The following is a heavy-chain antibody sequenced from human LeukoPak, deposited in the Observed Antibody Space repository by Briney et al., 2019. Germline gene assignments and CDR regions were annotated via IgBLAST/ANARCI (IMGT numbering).Heavy chain of an antibody. CDR3: ASGMVRGVIRARSPKGNWFDP. CDR1: GGSFSGYY. J-gene: IGHJ5*02. CDR2: INHSGST. V-gene: IGHV4-34*01. Sequence: SETLSLTCAVYGGSFSGYYWSWIRQPPGKGLEWIGEINHSGSTNYNPSLKSRVTISVDTSKNQFSLKLSSVTAADTAVYYCASGMVRGVIRARSPKGNWFDPWGQGTLVTVSS. D-gene: IGHD3-10*01.